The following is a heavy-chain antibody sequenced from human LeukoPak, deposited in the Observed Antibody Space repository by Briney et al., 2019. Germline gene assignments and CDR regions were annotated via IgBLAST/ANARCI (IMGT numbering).Heavy chain of an antibody. V-gene: IGHV1-18*01. CDR2: ISAYNGNT. J-gene: IGHJ4*02. CDR1: GYTFTSYG. D-gene: IGHD3-9*01. Sequence: ASVKVSCKASGYTFTSYGISWVRQAPGQGLEWMGWISAYNGNTNYAQKLQGRVTMTTDTSTSTAYMELRSLRSDDTAVYYCARDGRDYDILTGYCPHFDYWGQGTLVTVSS. CDR3: ARDGRDYDILTGYCPHFDY.